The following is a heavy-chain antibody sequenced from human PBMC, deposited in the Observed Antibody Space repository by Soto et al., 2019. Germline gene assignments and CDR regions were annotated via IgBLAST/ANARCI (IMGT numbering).Heavy chain of an antibody. CDR1: GGSISSGGYY. V-gene: IGHV4-31*03. Sequence: PSETLSLTCTVSGGSISSGGYYWSWIRQHPGKGLEWIGYIYYSGSTYYNPSLKSRVTISVDTSKNQFSLKLSSVTAADTAVYYCAREANYDILTGFYIDPWGQGTLVTVSS. CDR2: IYYSGST. D-gene: IGHD3-9*01. J-gene: IGHJ5*02. CDR3: AREANYDILTGFYIDP.